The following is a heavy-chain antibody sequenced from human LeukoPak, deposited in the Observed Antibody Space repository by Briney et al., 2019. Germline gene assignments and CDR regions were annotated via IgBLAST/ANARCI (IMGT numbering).Heavy chain of an antibody. CDR1: GFTFSSYG. D-gene: IGHD3-22*01. CDR2: ITTSGATT. Sequence: GGSLRLSCAASGFTFSSYGMSWVRQAPGKGLEGVSFITTSGATTSYADSVKGRFTTSRDNPRNTLYMQMNSLRDEDTALYYCAIMHGYYDGSGYWVQWGQGTLVTVSS. CDR3: AIMHGYYDGSGYWVQ. J-gene: IGHJ4*02. V-gene: IGHV3-23*01.